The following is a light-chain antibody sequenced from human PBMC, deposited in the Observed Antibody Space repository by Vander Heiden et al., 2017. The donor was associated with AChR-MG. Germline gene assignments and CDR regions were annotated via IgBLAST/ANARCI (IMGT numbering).Light chain of an antibody. J-gene: IGLJ2*01. CDR3: SSYTSSSTLVV. CDR2: DVS. Sequence: QSALTQPASVSGSLGHSITISCTGTSSDVGGYNYVSWYQQHPGKAPKLMIYDVSNRPSGVSNRFSGSKSGNTASLTISGLQAEDEADYYCSSYTSSSTLVVFGGGTKLTVL. CDR1: SSDVGGYNY. V-gene: IGLV2-14*03.